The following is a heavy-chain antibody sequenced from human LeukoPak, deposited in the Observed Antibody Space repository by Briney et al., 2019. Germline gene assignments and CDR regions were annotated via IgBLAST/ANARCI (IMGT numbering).Heavy chain of an antibody. V-gene: IGHV3-30*18. CDR1: GFTFSSCG. CDR3: AKLIAAAGNFDY. D-gene: IGHD6-13*01. CDR2: ISYDGSNK. Sequence: GGSLRLSCAASGFTFSSCGMHWVRQAPGKGLEWVAVISYDGSNKYYADSVKGRFTISRDNSKNTLYLQMNSLRAEDTAVYYCAKLIAAAGNFDYWGQGTLVTVSP. J-gene: IGHJ4*02.